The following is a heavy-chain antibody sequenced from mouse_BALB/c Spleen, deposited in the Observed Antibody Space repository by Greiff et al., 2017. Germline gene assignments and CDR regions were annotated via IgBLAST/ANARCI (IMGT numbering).Heavy chain of an antibody. V-gene: IGHV3-6*02. CDR2: ISYDGSN. Sequence: DVKLQESGPGLVKPSQSLSLTCSVTGYSITSGYYWNWIRQFPGNKLEWMGYISYDGSNNYNPSLKNRISITRDTSKNQFFLKLNSVTTEDTATYYCAIITTAGYYAMDYWGQGTSVTVSS. D-gene: IGHD1-2*01. CDR1: GYSITSGYY. J-gene: IGHJ4*01. CDR3: AIITTAGYYAMDY.